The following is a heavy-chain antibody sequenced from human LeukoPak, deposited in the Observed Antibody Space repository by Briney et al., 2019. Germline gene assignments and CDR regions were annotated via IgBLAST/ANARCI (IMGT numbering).Heavy chain of an antibody. CDR3: ARDDCGDTCYPGGY. CDR2: IKAGNGET. Sequence: ASVTVSCKASGYIFTKYVVHGVGQAPGQRAEWMGWIKAGNGETKYSQNFQDRLTITRHTSASTVYMDLSSLTSADTALYYCARDDCGDTCYPGGYWGQGTLVTVSS. CDR1: GYIFTKYV. V-gene: IGHV1-3*01. J-gene: IGHJ4*02. D-gene: IGHD2-21*01.